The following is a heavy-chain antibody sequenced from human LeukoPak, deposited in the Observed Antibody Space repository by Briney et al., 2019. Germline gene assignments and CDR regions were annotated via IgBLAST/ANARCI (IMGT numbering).Heavy chain of an antibody. CDR1: GGSINSNNW. Sequence: SGTLSLTCAVSGGSINSNNWWNWVRQIPGKVLEWSGEFFHSGANNYNPSLKRRATISVDTSKHQFSLERTSVTAADTAVYFCARDRRGSRGYALDSWGQGTLVTVCS. CDR2: FFHSGAN. CDR3: ARDRRGSRGYALDS. D-gene: IGHD1-26*01. J-gene: IGHJ5*02. V-gene: IGHV4-4*02.